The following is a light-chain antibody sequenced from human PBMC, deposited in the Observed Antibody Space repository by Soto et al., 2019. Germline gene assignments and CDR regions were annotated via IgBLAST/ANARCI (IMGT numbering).Light chain of an antibody. CDR3: QQYNRYST. CDR1: QSISSW. J-gene: IGKJ2*01. Sequence: DIQMTQSPSTLSASVGDRVTITCRASQSISSWLAWYQQKPGKAPKLLIYKASSLESGVPSRFSGSGSGTEFTLTISLLQPDDFATYYCQQYNRYSTFGQGTKLEIK. CDR2: KAS. V-gene: IGKV1-5*03.